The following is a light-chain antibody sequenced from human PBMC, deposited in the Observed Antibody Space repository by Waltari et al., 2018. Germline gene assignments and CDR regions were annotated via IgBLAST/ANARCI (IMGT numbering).Light chain of an antibody. Sequence: ESVLTQSPGTLSLSPGERATLSCRASQSVSSSYIAWYQQKPGQAPRLLIYGASTRATGIPDRFSGSGSGTDFTLTITRLEPEDFAVYYCLQYGNSSWTFGQGTKVEFK. CDR3: LQYGNSSWT. CDR2: GAS. V-gene: IGKV3-20*01. CDR1: QSVSSSY. J-gene: IGKJ1*01.